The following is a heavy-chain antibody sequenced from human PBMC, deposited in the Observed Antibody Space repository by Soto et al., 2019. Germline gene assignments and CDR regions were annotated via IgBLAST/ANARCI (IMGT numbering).Heavy chain of an antibody. Sequence: SETLSLTCTVSGGSIINYYWTWIRQPAGEGLEWVGRIYSSGSASYNPSLKSRLSMSVDTSKNQFTLKLTSVTAADTALYYCARQTTYSSSWFDFWGHGTLVTVSS. D-gene: IGHD6-13*01. CDR2: IYSSGSA. V-gene: IGHV4-4*07. J-gene: IGHJ5*01. CDR3: ARQTTYSSSWFDF. CDR1: GGSIINYY.